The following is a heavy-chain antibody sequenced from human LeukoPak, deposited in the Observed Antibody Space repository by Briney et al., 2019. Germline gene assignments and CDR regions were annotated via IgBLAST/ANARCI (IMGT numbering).Heavy chain of an antibody. CDR1: GGSISSYY. V-gene: IGHV4-59*01. J-gene: IGHJ4*02. CDR2: IYYIGST. CDR3: ARGGYSYGDFFVDY. D-gene: IGHD5-18*01. Sequence: SETLSLTCTVSGGSISSYYWSWIRQPPRKGLEGIGYIYYIGSTNYNPSLKRRVTISVDTATNQFSLKLSTVTAADTAVYYCARGGYSYGDFFVDYWGQGNLVTVSS.